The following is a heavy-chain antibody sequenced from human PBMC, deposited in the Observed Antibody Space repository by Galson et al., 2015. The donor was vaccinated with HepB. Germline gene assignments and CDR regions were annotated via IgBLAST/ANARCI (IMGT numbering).Heavy chain of an antibody. CDR3: ASDPDDTNGYYLTFEY. V-gene: IGHV3-30*03. D-gene: IGHD3-22*01. Sequence: SLRLSCAASGFRISNFAMHWVRQAPGKGLEWVSIISYDGNNQLYSDSVRGRFTVSRDVAKNTVYLQMNSLGAEDTAVYYCASDPDDTNGYYLTFEYWGQGSLVTVSS. CDR1: GFRISNFA. CDR2: ISYDGNNQ. J-gene: IGHJ4*02.